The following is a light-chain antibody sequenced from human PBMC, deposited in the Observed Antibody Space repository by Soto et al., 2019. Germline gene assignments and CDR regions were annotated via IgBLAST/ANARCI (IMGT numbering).Light chain of an antibody. J-gene: IGKJ4*01. Sequence: IVISQSPATLSVSPGERATLSCRASQSVSAGLAWYQQKPGQAPRLLIYGGSSRATGVPARFSGSGSGTEFTLTISSLQSEDFATYYCQQSYSTPLTFGGGTKVDIK. CDR3: QQSYSTPLT. V-gene: IGKV3D-15*01. CDR2: GGS. CDR1: QSVSAG.